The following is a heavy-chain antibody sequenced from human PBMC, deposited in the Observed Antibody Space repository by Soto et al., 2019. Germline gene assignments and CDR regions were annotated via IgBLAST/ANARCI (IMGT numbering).Heavy chain of an antibody. J-gene: IGHJ5*02. CDR2: ISYSGTT. CDR3: ARDPDILTGSKYNWLDP. D-gene: IGHD3-9*01. V-gene: IGHV4-59*01. Sequence: TLSLTCTASGDSIRGDYWSWIRQPPGKRLEWIAYISYSGTTNYNPSLKSRVTISLDTSNNQLSLKMTSVTAADTAIYYCARDPDILTGSKYNWLDPWGKGTLVTVCS. CDR1: GDSIRGDY.